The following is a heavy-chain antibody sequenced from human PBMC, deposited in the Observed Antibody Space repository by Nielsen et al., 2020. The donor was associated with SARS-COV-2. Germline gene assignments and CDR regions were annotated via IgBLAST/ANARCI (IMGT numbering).Heavy chain of an antibody. CDR1: GFTFSDYY. Sequence: GESLKISCAASGFTFSDYYMIWIRQAPGKGLEWVSAISGSGGSTYYADSVKGRFTISRDNSKNTLYLQMNSLRAEDTAVYYCANYIVATMVDYWGQGTLVTVSS. CDR3: ANYIVATMVDY. J-gene: IGHJ4*02. D-gene: IGHD5-12*01. CDR2: ISGSGGST. V-gene: IGHV3-23*01.